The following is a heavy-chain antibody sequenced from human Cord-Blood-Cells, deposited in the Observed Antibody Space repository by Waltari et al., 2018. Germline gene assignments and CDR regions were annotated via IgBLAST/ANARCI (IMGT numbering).Heavy chain of an antibody. J-gene: IGHJ4*02. CDR3: ARGAALIDY. CDR2: INPNSGGT. Sequence: QVQLVQSGAAVKQPRASVKFSCMASRYPFTGYYTPWVRQAPGQGLEWQGWINPNSGGTNYAQKFQGWVTMTRDTSISTAYMELSRLRSDDTAVYYCARGAALIDYWGQGTLVTVSS. V-gene: IGHV1-2*04. D-gene: IGHD6-6*01. CDR1: RYPFTGYY.